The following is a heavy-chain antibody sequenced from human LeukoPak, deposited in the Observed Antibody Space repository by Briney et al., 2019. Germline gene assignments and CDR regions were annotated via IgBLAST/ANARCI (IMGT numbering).Heavy chain of an antibody. V-gene: IGHV3-23*01. CDR2: ISGNGGTT. CDR1: GLTFSSYA. D-gene: IGHD3-16*02. Sequence: QAGGLLRLSCAASGLTFSSYAMSWARQAPGKGLEWVSTISGNGGTTYYADSVKGRFTISRDNSKNTLYLQMNSLRAEDTALYYCAKNDLIMFGGIIVTSPDYWGQETRVTVSS. J-gene: IGHJ4*02. CDR3: AKNDLIMFGGIIVTSPDY.